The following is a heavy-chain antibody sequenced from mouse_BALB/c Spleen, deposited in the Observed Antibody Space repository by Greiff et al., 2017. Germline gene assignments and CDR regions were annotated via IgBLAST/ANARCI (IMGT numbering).Heavy chain of an antibody. CDR1: GYNFTSYW. J-gene: IGHJ3*01. CDR3: ARNSYYGYDGAY. CDR2: IYPGSGST. Sequence: QVQLQQSGAELVKPGTSVKLSCKASGYNFTSYWINWVKLRPGQGLEWIGDIYPGSGSTNYNEKFKSKATLTVDTSSSTAYMQLSSLASEDSALYYCARNSYYGYDGAYWGQGTLVTVSA. V-gene: IGHV1-55*01. D-gene: IGHD2-9*01.